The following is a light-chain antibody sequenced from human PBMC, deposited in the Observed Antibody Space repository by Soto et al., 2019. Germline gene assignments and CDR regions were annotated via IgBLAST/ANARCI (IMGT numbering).Light chain of an antibody. V-gene: IGLV1-40*01. CDR3: QSYDSSLSAVV. Sequence: QSVLPQPPSVSGAPGQRVTISCTGSSSNIGAGYDVHWYQQLPGTAPKLLIYGNSNRPSGVPDRFSGSKSGTSASLAITGLQAEYEADYYCQSYDSSLSAVVFGGGTKLTVL. CDR1: SSNIGAGYD. CDR2: GNS. J-gene: IGLJ2*01.